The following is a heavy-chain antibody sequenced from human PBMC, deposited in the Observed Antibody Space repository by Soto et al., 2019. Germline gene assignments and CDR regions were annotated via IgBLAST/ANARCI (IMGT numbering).Heavy chain of an antibody. CDR1: GFTFSSYA. Sequence: GGSLRLSCAASGFTFSSYAMSWVRQAPGKGLEWVSAISGSGGSTYYADSVKGRFTITRDNSKNTLYLQMNSLRAEDTAVYYCAKAPELGIGFDHWGRGTLVTVSS. J-gene: IGHJ1*01. CDR2: ISGSGGST. D-gene: IGHD7-27*01. CDR3: AKAPELGIGFDH. V-gene: IGHV3-23*01.